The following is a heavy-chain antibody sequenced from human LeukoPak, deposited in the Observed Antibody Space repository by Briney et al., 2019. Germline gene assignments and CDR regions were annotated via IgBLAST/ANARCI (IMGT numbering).Heavy chain of an antibody. J-gene: IGHJ4*02. CDR2: IYYSGST. V-gene: IGHV4-30-4*07. D-gene: IGHD2-21*02. CDR1: GGSISSGGYS. Sequence: ASETLSLTCAVSGGSISSGGYSWSWIRQPPGKGLEWIGYIYYSGSTYYNPSLKSRVTISVDTSKNQFSLKLSSVTAADTAVYYCARERCGGDCYLDYWGQGTLVTVSS. CDR3: ARERCGGDCYLDY.